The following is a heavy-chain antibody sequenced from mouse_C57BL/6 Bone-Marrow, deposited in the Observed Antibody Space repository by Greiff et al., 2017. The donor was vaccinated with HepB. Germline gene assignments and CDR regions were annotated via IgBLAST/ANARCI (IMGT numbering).Heavy chain of an antibody. CDR3: ARSTTTVAGDY. J-gene: IGHJ2*01. CDR1: GYNFTSYW. Sequence: VQLQQPGAELVRPGPSVKLSCKASGYNFTSYWMHWVKQRPGQGLEWIGVIDPSDSYTNYNQKFKGKATLTVDTSSSTAYMQLSSLTSEDSAVYYCARSTTTVAGDYWGQGTTLTVSS. V-gene: IGHV1-59*01. D-gene: IGHD1-1*01. CDR2: IDPSDSYT.